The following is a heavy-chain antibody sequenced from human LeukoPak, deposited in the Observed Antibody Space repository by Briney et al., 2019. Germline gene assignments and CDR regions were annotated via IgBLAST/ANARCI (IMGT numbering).Heavy chain of an antibody. Sequence: QSGGSLRLSCAASGFTFSSYWMSWVRQAPGKGLEWVANINQDGSEMYYVDSVKGRFTISRDNPKNSLYLQMNSLRAEDTAVYYCASGGALWFGESKFDYWGRGTLVTVSS. CDR1: GFTFSSYW. J-gene: IGHJ4*02. D-gene: IGHD3-10*01. V-gene: IGHV3-7*03. CDR3: ASGGALWFGESKFDY. CDR2: INQDGSEM.